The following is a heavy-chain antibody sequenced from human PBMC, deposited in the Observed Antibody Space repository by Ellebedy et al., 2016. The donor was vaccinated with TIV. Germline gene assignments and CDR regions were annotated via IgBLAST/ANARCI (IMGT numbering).Heavy chain of an antibody. CDR3: ASWFGGRNY. V-gene: IGHV3-66*01. CDR2: IYSDAAT. CDR1: GFTVSSVY. Sequence: GESLKISCAASGFTVSSVYVSWVRQAPGKGLEWLSVIYSDAATYYADSVKGRFTISRDNAKNSLYLQMNSLRAEDTAVYYCASWFGGRNYWGQGTLVTVSS. J-gene: IGHJ4*02. D-gene: IGHD3-10*01.